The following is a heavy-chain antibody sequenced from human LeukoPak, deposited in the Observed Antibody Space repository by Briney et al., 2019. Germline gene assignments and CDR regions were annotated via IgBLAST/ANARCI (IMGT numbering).Heavy chain of an antibody. D-gene: IGHD3-10*01. CDR2: ISYDGSNK. CDR1: GFTFSSYG. Sequence: GGSLRLSCAASGFTFSSYGMHWVRKAPGKGLEWVAVISYDGSNKYYADSVKGRFTISRDNSKNTLYLQMNSLRAEDTAVYYCAKEEYYYGSGSGYYYYYGMDVWGQGTTVTVFS. V-gene: IGHV3-30*18. J-gene: IGHJ6*02. CDR3: AKEEYYYGSGSGYYYYYGMDV.